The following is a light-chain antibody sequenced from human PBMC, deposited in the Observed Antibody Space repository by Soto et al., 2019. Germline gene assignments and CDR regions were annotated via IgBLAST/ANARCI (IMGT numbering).Light chain of an antibody. CDR2: EGS. V-gene: IGLV2-23*01. J-gene: IGLJ2*01. CDR3: CSYAGSSVA. CDR1: SSDVGSYNL. Sequence: QSVLTQPASVSGSPGQSITISCTGTSSDVGSYNLASWYQQHPGKAPKLMIYEGSKRPSGVSNRFSGSKSGNTASLTISGVQAEDEAEYYCCSYAGSSVAFGGGTKLTVL.